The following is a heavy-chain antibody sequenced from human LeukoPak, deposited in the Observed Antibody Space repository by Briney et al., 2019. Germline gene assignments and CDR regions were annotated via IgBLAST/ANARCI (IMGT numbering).Heavy chain of an antibody. CDR3: ARDCSGGSCYRRPPHWFDP. CDR2: IIPILGIA. J-gene: IGHJ5*02. Sequence: SVKVSCKASGGTFSSYAISWVRQVPGQGLEWMGRIIPILGIANYAQKFQGRVTITADKSTSTAYMELSSLRSEDTAVYYCARDCSGGSCYRRPPHWFDPWGQGTLVTVSS. V-gene: IGHV1-69*04. CDR1: GGTFSSYA. D-gene: IGHD2-15*01.